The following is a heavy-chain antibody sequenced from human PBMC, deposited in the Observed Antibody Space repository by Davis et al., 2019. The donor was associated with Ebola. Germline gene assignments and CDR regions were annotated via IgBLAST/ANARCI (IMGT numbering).Heavy chain of an antibody. V-gene: IGHV3-11*03. Sequence: GRFTISRDNAKNSLYLQMNSLRAEDTAVYYYARIDNTLGCANWGQGTLVTVSS. D-gene: IGHD2-2*02. CDR3: ARIDNTLGCAN. J-gene: IGHJ4*02.